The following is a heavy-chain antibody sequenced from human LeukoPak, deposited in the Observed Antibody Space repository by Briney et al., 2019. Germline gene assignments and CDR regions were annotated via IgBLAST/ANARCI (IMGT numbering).Heavy chain of an antibody. V-gene: IGHV4-4*07. CDR1: GGSISSYY. CDR2: IYTSGST. J-gene: IGHJ4*02. D-gene: IGHD3-22*01. Sequence: SETLSLTCTVSGGSISSYYWSWIRQPAGKGLEWIGRIYTSGSTNYNSSLKSRVTISVDTSKNQFSLKLSSVTAADTAVYYCAQIRPSTYYDSSGSFDYWGQGTLVTVSS. CDR3: AQIRPSTYYDSSGSFDY.